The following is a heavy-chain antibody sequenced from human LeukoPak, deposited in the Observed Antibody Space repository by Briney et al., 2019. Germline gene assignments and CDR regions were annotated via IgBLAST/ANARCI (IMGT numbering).Heavy chain of an antibody. J-gene: IGHJ4*02. CDR3: ARDFGTDS. CDR1: GFTFSRYW. V-gene: IGHV3-7*01. Sequence: GGSLRLSCAASGFTFSRYWMNWVRQAPGKGLQWVANIKEDGSDKYYVDSVKGRFTISRDNAKNSLYLQMNSLRAEDTAVYYCARDFGTDSWGQGTLVTVSS. D-gene: IGHD3-10*01. CDR2: IKEDGSDK.